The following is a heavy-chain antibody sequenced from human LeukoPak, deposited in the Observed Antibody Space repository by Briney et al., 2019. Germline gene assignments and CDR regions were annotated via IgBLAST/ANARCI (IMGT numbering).Heavy chain of an antibody. Sequence: PSETLSLTCTVSGGSISSGGYYWSWIRQPPGKGLEWIGYIYHSGSTYYNPSLKSRVTISVDRSKNQFSLKLSSVTAADTAVYYCARDQGRGQQLWVYWGPGTLVTVSS. V-gene: IGHV4-30-2*01. D-gene: IGHD6-13*01. J-gene: IGHJ4*02. CDR3: ARDQGRGQQLWVY. CDR1: GGSISSGGYY. CDR2: IYHSGST.